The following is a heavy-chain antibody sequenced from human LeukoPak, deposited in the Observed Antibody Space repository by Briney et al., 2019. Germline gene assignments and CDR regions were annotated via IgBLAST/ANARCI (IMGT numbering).Heavy chain of an antibody. CDR3: AREGVLEWLLPDY. J-gene: IGHJ4*02. Sequence: GGSLRLSCAASGFTFSSYSMNWVRQAPGKGLEWVSYISSSSSTIYYADSVKGRFTISRDNAKNSLYLQMNSLSAEDTAVYYCAREGVLEWLLPDYWGQGTLVTVSS. CDR1: GFTFSSYS. CDR2: ISSSSSTI. V-gene: IGHV3-48*01. D-gene: IGHD3-3*01.